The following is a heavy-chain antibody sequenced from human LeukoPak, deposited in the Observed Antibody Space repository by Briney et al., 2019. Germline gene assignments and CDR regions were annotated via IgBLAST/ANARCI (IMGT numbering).Heavy chain of an antibody. CDR2: ISGSGGST. V-gene: IGHV3-23*01. D-gene: IGHD3-9*01. CDR3: AKVWYRSYYDILTGYYSDY. CDR1: GFTFSCYA. J-gene: IGHJ4*02. Sequence: GGSLRLSCAASGFTFSCYAMSWVRQAPGKGLEWVSAISGSGGSTYYADSVKGRFTISRDNSKNTLYLQMNSLRAEDTAVYYCAKVWYRSYYDILTGYYSDYWGQGTLVTVSS.